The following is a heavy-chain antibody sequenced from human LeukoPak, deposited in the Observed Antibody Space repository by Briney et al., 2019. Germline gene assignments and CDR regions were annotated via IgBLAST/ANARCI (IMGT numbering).Heavy chain of an antibody. CDR1: GGSINSGGYS. J-gene: IGHJ3*02. CDR3: ARVRGDYVWGSYPLGAFDI. CDR2: IYQSGST. V-gene: IGHV4-30-2*01. Sequence: SETLSLTCAVSGGSINSGGYSWSWVRQPPGKGLEWIGYIYQSGSTYYNPSLKSRVTISIDRSKNQFSLKLSSVTAADTAVYYCARVRGDYVWGSYPLGAFDIWGQGTMVTVSS. D-gene: IGHD3-16*02.